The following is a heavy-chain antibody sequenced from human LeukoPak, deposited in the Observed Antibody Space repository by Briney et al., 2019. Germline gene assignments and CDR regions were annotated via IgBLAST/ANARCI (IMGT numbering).Heavy chain of an antibody. CDR2: INHSGST. CDR3: ARDRALYYYYGMDV. V-gene: IGHV4-34*01. J-gene: IGHJ6*04. CDR1: GGSFSGYY. Sequence: SETLSLTCAVYGGSFSGYYWSWIRQPPRKGLEWIGEINHSGSTNYNPSLKSRVTISVDTSKNQFSLKLSSVTAADTAVYYCARDRALYYYYGMDVWGKGTTVTVSS.